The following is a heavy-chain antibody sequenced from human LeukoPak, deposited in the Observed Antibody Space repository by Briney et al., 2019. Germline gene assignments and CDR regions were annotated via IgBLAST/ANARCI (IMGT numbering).Heavy chain of an antibody. CDR3: ARLPIVVITSGGY. J-gene: IGHJ4*02. D-gene: IGHD3-22*01. CDR1: GFTVSSNY. CDR2: IYSDGST. Sequence: GGSLRLSCAASGFTVSSNYMTWVRRAPGEGLEWLSVIYSDGSTYYADSVKGRFTILRDNSKNTLYLQMNSLRAEDTAVYYCARLPIVVITSGGYWGQGTLVTVSS. V-gene: IGHV3-53*01.